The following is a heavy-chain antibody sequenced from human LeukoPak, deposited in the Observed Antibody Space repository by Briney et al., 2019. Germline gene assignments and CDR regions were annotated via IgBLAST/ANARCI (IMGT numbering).Heavy chain of an antibody. V-gene: IGHV3-74*01. CDR1: GFTFSSYW. D-gene: IGHD3-22*01. CDR3: ARVESSGYLAY. J-gene: IGHJ4*02. Sequence: GGSLRLSCAASGFTFSSYWMSWVRQAPGKGLVWVSRINSDGSTTTYADSVKGRFTISRDNTQNTLYLQMNSLRAEDTAVYYCARVESSGYLAYWGQGTLVTVPS. CDR2: INSDGSTT.